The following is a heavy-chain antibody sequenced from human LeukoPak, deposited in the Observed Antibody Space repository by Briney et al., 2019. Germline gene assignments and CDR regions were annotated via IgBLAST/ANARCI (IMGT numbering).Heavy chain of an antibody. J-gene: IGHJ4*02. V-gene: IGHV4-61*02. Sequence: SQTLSLACTVSGGSISSDTYYWSCIRQPAGKGLEWIGRIFTSGRIDYNPSLRSRVAMSVDTSKNQFSLKMSSVTAADTAVYFCARVQFGAAGSFDCWGQGTLVTVSS. D-gene: IGHD6-19*01. CDR1: GGSISSDTYY. CDR3: ARVQFGAAGSFDC. CDR2: IFTSGRI.